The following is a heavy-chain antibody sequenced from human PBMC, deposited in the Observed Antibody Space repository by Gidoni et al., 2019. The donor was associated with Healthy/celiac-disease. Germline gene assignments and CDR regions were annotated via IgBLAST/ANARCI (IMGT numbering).Heavy chain of an antibody. Sequence: EVQLLASGGGLVQPGGSLRLSCSASGFTFSSYAMSWVRPAPGKGLEWVSAISGSGGSTYYADSVKGRFTISRDNSKNTLYLQMNSLRAEDTAVYYCAKAPDIVVVPAAIVFYFDYWGQGTLVTVSS. V-gene: IGHV3-23*01. CDR3: AKAPDIVVVPAAIVFYFDY. CDR2: ISGSGGST. J-gene: IGHJ4*02. CDR1: GFTFSSYA. D-gene: IGHD2-2*01.